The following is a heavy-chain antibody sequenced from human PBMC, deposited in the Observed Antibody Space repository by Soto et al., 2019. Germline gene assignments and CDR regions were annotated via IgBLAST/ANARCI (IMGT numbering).Heavy chain of an antibody. CDR2: IYYSGST. D-gene: IGHD6-19*01. J-gene: IGHJ4*02. Sequence: SETLSLTCTVSRGSISSYYWTWIRQPPGKGLEWIGYIYYSGSTNYNPSLKSRVTISVDTSKNQFSLKLSSVTAADTAVYYCGREEGAVAGPTDYWGQGTLVTVSS. CDR3: GREEGAVAGPTDY. V-gene: IGHV4-59*12. CDR1: RGSISSYY.